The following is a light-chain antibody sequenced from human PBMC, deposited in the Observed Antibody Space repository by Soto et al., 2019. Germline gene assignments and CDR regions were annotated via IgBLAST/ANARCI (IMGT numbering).Light chain of an antibody. Sequence: EIVMTQSPATLSVSPGERATLSCRASQSVSSYLAWYQQKPGQAPRLLIYDASNRATGIPARFSGSGSGTDFTLTISSLEPEDFAVYYCQQYGSSPPVTFGQGTKVDIK. J-gene: IGKJ1*01. CDR1: QSVSSY. CDR3: QQYGSSPPVT. CDR2: DAS. V-gene: IGKV3-11*01.